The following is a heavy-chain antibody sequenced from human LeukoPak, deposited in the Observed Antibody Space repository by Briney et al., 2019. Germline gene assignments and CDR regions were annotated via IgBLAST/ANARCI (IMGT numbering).Heavy chain of an antibody. Sequence: GGSLRLSCAASGFTITTNYMNWVRQAPGKELEWVSVIYGDDETNYADSVKGRFTISRDNSKNTLYLQMNSLRAEDTAVYYCASSRDYYDSSGSPEDYWGQGTLVTVSS. CDR1: GFTITTNY. CDR2: IYGDDET. V-gene: IGHV3-53*01. J-gene: IGHJ4*02. CDR3: ASSRDYYDSSGSPEDY. D-gene: IGHD3-22*01.